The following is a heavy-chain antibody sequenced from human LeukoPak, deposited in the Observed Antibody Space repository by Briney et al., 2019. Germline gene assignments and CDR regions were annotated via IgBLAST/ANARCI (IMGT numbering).Heavy chain of an antibody. CDR2: INPNSGGT. V-gene: IGHV1-2*02. CDR1: GYTFTGFH. Sequence: ASVKVSCKASGYTFTGFHMHWVQQAPGQGLEWMGWINPNSGGTNYAQKFQGRVTMTRDTSISTVYMELSRLRSDDTAVYYCARDRLRLGYERTNWFDPWGQGTLVTVSS. D-gene: IGHD2-15*01. CDR3: ARDRLRLGYERTNWFDP. J-gene: IGHJ5*02.